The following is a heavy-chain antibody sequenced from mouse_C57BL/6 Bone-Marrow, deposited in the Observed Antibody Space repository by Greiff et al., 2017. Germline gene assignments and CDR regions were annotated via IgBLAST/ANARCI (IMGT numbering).Heavy chain of an antibody. Sequence: VQPQESGPGLVQPSQSLSITCTVSGFSLTSYGVHWVRQSPGKGLEWLGVIWRGGSTDYNAAFMSRLSITKDNSKSQVFFKMNSLQADDTAIYYCAKNYYGPNWYFDVWGTGTTVTVSS. CDR1: GFSLTSYG. D-gene: IGHD1-1*01. CDR2: IWRGGST. V-gene: IGHV2-5*01. CDR3: AKNYYGPNWYFDV. J-gene: IGHJ1*03.